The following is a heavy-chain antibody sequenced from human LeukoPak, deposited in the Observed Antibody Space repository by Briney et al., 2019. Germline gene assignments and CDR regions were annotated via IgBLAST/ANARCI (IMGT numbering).Heavy chain of an antibody. Sequence: SQTLSLTCTVSGGSISSGDYYWSWIRQPPGKGLEWIGYIYYSGSTYYNPSLKSRVTISADTSKNQFSLKLSSVTAADTAVYYCAREVIPNGFDYWGQGTLVTVSS. D-gene: IGHD2-2*01. CDR1: GGSISSGDYY. J-gene: IGHJ4*02. CDR3: AREVIPNGFDY. V-gene: IGHV4-30-4*01. CDR2: IYYSGST.